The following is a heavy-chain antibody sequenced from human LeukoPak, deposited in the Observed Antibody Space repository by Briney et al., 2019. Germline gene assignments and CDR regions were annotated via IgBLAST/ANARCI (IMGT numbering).Heavy chain of an antibody. CDR1: GFTFTGYA. CDR3: ARGLMYSGYYFDY. D-gene: IGHD2-21*01. J-gene: IGHJ4*02. V-gene: IGHV3-23*01. Sequence: GGSLRLSCAASGFTFTGYAMSWVRQAPGKGLEWVSVISGSAGSTIYADSVKGRLTISRDNSKNTVYLQMNSLRAEDTAVYYCARGLMYSGYYFDYWGQGTLVSVSS. CDR2: ISGSAGST.